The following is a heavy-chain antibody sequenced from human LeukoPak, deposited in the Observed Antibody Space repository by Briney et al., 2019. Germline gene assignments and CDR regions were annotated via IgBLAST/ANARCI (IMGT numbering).Heavy chain of an antibody. CDR2: INHSGST. V-gene: IGHV4-34*01. J-gene: IGHJ5*02. CDR1: GGSFSGYY. Sequence: PSETLSLTCAVYGGSFSGYYWSWIRQPPGKGLEWIGEINHSGSTNYNPSLKSRVTISVDTSKNQFSLKLSSATAADTAVYYCARRFGYNWFDPWGQGTLVTVSS. CDR3: ARRFGYNWFDP. D-gene: IGHD3-10*01.